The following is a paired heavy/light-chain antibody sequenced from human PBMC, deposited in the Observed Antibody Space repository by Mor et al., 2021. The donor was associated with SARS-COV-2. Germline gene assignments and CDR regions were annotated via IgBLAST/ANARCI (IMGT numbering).Heavy chain of an antibody. J-gene: IGHJ4*02. V-gene: IGHV3-7*01. D-gene: IGHD3-10*01. Sequence: EVQLVESGGALVQPGGSLRLSCAASGLTFSSYWMSWVRQAPGKGLEWVANINQDGSEKYYVDSVKGRFTISRDNAKNSLFLQMNSLRAEDAAVYYCASGVISRVRGVIYYYDNWGQGTLVTVSS. CDR3: ASGVISRVRGVIYYYDN. CDR2: INQDGSEK. CDR1: GLTFSSYW.
Light chain of an antibody. J-gene: IGLJ1*01. V-gene: IGLV3-21*01. CDR1: NIESQT. CDR2: CNS. Sequence: SYVLTQPPSVSVAPGQTARITCGGNNIESQTVHWYQLRPGQAPVMVIYCNSDRPSGIPERFSGSNSGNTATLTISRVEAGDEADYYCQVWDGSSDVFGAGTKVTVL. CDR3: QVWDGSSDV.